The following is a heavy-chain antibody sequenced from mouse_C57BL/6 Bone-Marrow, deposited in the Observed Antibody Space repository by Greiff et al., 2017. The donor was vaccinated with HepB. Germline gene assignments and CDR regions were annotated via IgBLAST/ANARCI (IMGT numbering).Heavy chain of an antibody. CDR2: ISSGSSTI. Sequence: EVMLVESGGGLVKPGGSLKLSCAASGFTFSDYGMHWVRQAPEEGLEWVAYISSGSSTIYYADTVKGRFTISRDNAKNTLFLQMTSLRSEDTAMYYCARPDYEWYFDVWGTGTTVTVSS. J-gene: IGHJ1*03. CDR3: ARPDYEWYFDV. CDR1: GFTFSDYG. D-gene: IGHD2-4*01. V-gene: IGHV5-17*01.